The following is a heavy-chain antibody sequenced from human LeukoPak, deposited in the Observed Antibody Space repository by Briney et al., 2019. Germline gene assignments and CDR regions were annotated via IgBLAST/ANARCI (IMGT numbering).Heavy chain of an antibody. CDR1: GFTFSNYW. CDR2: TNSDGSTI. Sequence: PGGSLRLSCAASGFTFSNYWMHWVRQAPGMGLVWVSRTNSDGSTITYADSVKGRFTISRDNAKNTLYLQMNSLRAEDTALYYCAKGLAVADPFYFDYWGQGTLVTVAS. J-gene: IGHJ4*02. CDR3: AKGLAVADPFYFDY. V-gene: IGHV3-74*01. D-gene: IGHD6-19*01.